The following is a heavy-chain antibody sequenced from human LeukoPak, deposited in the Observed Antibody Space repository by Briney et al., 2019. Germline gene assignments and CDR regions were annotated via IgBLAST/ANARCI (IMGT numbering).Heavy chain of an antibody. D-gene: IGHD3-9*01. CDR2: ISGGST. CDR1: GFTVSSNE. Sequence: GGSLRLSCAASGFTVSSNEMSWVRQAPGKGLEWVSSISGGSTYYADSRKGRFTISRDNSKNTLYLRMNSLRAEDTAVYYCAKQGRDWLRDYYYYMDVWGKGTTVTISS. V-gene: IGHV3-38-3*01. CDR3: AKQGRDWLRDYYYYMDV. J-gene: IGHJ6*03.